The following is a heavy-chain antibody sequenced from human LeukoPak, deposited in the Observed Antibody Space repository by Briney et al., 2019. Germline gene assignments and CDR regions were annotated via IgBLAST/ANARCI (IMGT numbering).Heavy chain of an antibody. J-gene: IGHJ4*02. Sequence: GSLCLSCAASGFSLTTYPMSWIRQVPGKGLEWVSHISSDGNTEYYADSVRVRSTMSRDNAKNSLDLHMNSLRTEDTAVYYCARDIVNGPFVTSLESWGQEARVTVSS. CDR2: ISSDGNTE. CDR1: GFSLTTYP. V-gene: IGHV3-48*03. CDR3: ARDIVNGPFVTSLES. D-gene: IGHD2-8*01.